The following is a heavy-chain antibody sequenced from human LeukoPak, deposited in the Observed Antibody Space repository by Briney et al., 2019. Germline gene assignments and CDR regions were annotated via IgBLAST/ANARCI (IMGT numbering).Heavy chain of an antibody. Sequence: ASVKVSCKASGYTFTSYGISWVRQAPGQGLEWTGWISAYNGNTNYAQKLQGRVTMTTGTSTSTAYMELRSLRSDDTAVYYCARDRSSSSLVDYWGQGTLVTVSS. J-gene: IGHJ4*02. V-gene: IGHV1-18*01. CDR2: ISAYNGNT. CDR3: ARDRSSSSLVDY. CDR1: GYTFTSYG. D-gene: IGHD6-6*01.